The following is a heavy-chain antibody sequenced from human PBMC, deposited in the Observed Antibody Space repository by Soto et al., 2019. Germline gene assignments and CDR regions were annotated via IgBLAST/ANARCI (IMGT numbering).Heavy chain of an antibody. V-gene: IGHV4-59*01. CDR3: ARSIYTKGWFDP. Sequence: SETLSVTCTSSGGSISIYYWSWIRQPPGKGLEWIGYIYYSGSTNYNPSLKSRVTISIDTPKNQFSLKLSSVTAADTAVYYCARSIYTKGWFDPWGQGTLVTVSS. CDR1: GGSISIYY. CDR2: IYYSGST. J-gene: IGHJ5*02. D-gene: IGHD4-4*01.